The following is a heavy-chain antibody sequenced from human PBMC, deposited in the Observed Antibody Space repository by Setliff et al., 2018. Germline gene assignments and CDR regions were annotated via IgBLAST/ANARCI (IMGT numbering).Heavy chain of an antibody. CDR1: GGSVNSGYDN. J-gene: IGHJ6*03. Sequence: SETLSLTCTVSGGSVNSGYDNWNWLRQHPGKGLEWIGYIYYSGSTSYYNPSLKSRFTMSVDKSKNQFSLTLTSVTAATTAVYYCARGLEGEDYFYYMDVWGKGNTVTVSS. CDR3: ARGLEGEDYFYYMDV. D-gene: IGHD2-21*01. V-gene: IGHV4-61*01. CDR2: IYYSGSTS.